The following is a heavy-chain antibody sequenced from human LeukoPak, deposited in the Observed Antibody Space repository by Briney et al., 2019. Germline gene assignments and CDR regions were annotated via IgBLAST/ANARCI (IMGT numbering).Heavy chain of an antibody. J-gene: IGHJ4*02. V-gene: IGHV1-69*05. CDR1: GYTFTSYG. CDR2: IIPIFGTA. D-gene: IGHD2-8*01. Sequence: SVKVSCKASGYTFTSYGISWVRQAPGQGLEWMGGIIPIFGTANYAQKFQGRVTITTDESTSTAYMELSSLRSEDTAVYYCARDSPGCDCTNGVCTDYWGQGTLVTVSS. CDR3: ARDSPGCDCTNGVCTDY.